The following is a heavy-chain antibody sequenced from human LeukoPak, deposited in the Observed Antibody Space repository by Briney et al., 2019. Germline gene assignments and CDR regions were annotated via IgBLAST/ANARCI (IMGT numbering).Heavy chain of an antibody. Sequence: ASSVKVSCKASGGTFSSYAISWVRQAPGQGLEWMGRIIPILGIANYAQKFQGRVTITADKSTSTAYMELSSLRSEDTAVYYCAREDVEAAAGTGGFDYWGQGTLVTVSS. V-gene: IGHV1-69*04. CDR3: AREDVEAAAGTGGFDY. CDR2: IIPILGIA. CDR1: GGTFSSYA. J-gene: IGHJ4*02. D-gene: IGHD6-13*01.